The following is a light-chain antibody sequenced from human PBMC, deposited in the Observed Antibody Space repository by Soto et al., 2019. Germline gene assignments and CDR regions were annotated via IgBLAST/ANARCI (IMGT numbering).Light chain of an antibody. CDR3: QQRSNWPIT. CDR1: QSVSRY. J-gene: IGKJ5*01. CDR2: DAS. Sequence: IVLTHSPATLSLSPGERATLSFRASQSVSRYLAWYQQKPGQAPRLLIYDASNRATGIPARFSGSGSGTDFTLTISRLEPEDFAVYYCQQRSNWPITFGQGTRLEIK. V-gene: IGKV3-11*01.